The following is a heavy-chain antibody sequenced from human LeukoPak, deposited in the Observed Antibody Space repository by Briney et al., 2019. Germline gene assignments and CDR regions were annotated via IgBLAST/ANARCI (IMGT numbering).Heavy chain of an antibody. V-gene: IGHV3-30*19. CDR1: GFTFSSYG. D-gene: IGHD5-12*01. J-gene: IGHJ4*02. CDR3: ARDRYPDIVATMDY. Sequence: GGSLRLSCVASGFTFSSYGMHWVRQAPGKGLEWVAGIWYDGSNKYYADSVKGRFTISRDNSKNTVSLQMNSLRTEDTAMYYCARDRYPDIVATMDYWGQGTLVTVSS. CDR2: IWYDGSNK.